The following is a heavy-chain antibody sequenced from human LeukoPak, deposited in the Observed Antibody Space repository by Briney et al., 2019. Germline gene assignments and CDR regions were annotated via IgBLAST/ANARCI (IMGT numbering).Heavy chain of an antibody. J-gene: IGHJ6*02. V-gene: IGHV4-4*07. Sequence: PSETLSLTCTVSGGSISSYDWSWIRQPAGKGLEGIGRIYTSGSTNYNPSLKSRGTMSVDTSKNQFSLKLSSVTAADTAVYYCARTGGGSSSVYYYGMDVWGQGTTVTVSS. D-gene: IGHD6-6*01. CDR3: ARTGGGSSSVYYYGMDV. CDR1: GGSISSYD. CDR2: IYTSGST.